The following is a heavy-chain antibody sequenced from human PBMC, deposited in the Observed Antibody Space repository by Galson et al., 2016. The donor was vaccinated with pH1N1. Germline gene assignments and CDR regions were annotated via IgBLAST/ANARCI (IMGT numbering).Heavy chain of an antibody. D-gene: IGHD2-21*01. CDR2: INPSGGET. CDR3: ARKIRTSNSCVFDY. J-gene: IGHJ4*02. CDR1: GYTFPNYF. V-gene: IGHV1-46*01. Sequence: SVKVSCKASGYTFPNYFMHWVRQAPGQGLEWMGVINPSGGETTYAQKFQGRVTMTRDRSTSTVYMELSSLRSGDTAVYYCARKIRTSNSCVFDYWGQGTLVSVTS.